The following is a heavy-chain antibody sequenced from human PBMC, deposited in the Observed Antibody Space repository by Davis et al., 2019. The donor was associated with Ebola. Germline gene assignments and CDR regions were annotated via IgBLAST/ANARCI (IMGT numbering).Heavy chain of an antibody. CDR3: ARDAAFVFDY. CDR2: IRGGGSEI. Sequence: GESPKIPFAASGFTFYSYSMNWVRQAPGRGLEWVSHIRGGGSEIYYADSVKGRFTISRDNAKNSLYLQMNSLRDEDTAVYYCARDAAFVFDYWGQGILVTVSS. D-gene: IGHD3-10*01. J-gene: IGHJ4*02. V-gene: IGHV3-48*02. CDR1: GFTFYSYS.